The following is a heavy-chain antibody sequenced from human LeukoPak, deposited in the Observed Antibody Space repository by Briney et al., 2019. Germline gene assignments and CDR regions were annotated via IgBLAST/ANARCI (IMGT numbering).Heavy chain of an antibody. J-gene: IGHJ5*02. CDR2: IYYSGST. CDR1: GGSISSSSYY. Sequence: SETLSLTCTVSGGSISSSSYYWGWIRQPPGKGLEWIGSIYYSGSTNYNPSLKSRATMSVDTSKNQFSLKLSSVTAADTAVYYCARGRSVANWFDPWGQGTLVTVSS. V-gene: IGHV4-39*07. D-gene: IGHD4-23*01. CDR3: ARGRSVANWFDP.